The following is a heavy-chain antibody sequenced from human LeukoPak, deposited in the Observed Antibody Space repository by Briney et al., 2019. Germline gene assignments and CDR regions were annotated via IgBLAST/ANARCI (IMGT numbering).Heavy chain of an antibody. J-gene: IGHJ4*02. CDR2: IKNDGSEK. CDR1: GFPFSTYW. D-gene: IGHD5-12*01. Sequence: GGSLGLSCAASGFPFSTYWITWVRQAPGKGLEWVANIKNDGSEKYYVDSVKGRFTISRDNVENSLFLQMNSLRVEDTAIYYCTRDSGLTGYDLLDYWGQGTLVTVSS. CDR3: TRDSGLTGYDLLDY. V-gene: IGHV3-7*01.